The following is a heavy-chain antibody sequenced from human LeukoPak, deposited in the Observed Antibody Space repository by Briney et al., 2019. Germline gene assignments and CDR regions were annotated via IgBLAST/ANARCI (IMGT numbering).Heavy chain of an antibody. CDR2: ISSSSTYT. V-gene: IGHV3-11*06. J-gene: IGHJ4*02. CDR3: ARRGYYGSGSYPDY. CDR1: CCTISDYN. Sequence: PGGSLSLSCAAGCCTISDYNVCSSRQAPEKGLEWVSYISSSSTYTNYADSVKGRFTISRDNAKHSLYLQMNSLRADDTAVYYCARRGYYGSGSYPDYSGEGALVTVSS. D-gene: IGHD3-10*01.